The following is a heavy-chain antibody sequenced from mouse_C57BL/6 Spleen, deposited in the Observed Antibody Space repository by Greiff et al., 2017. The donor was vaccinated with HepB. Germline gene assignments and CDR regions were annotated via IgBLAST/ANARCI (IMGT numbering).Heavy chain of an antibody. D-gene: IGHD2-4*01. J-gene: IGHJ2*01. CDR2: IYPGSGST. V-gene: IGHV1-55*01. Sequence: QVQLQQPGAELVKPGASVKMSCKASGYTFTSYWITWVKQRPGQGLEWIGDIYPGSGSTNYNEKFKSNATLTVDTSSSTAYMQLSSLTSEDSAVYYCARWGLRQDSSYWGQGTTLTVSS. CDR1: GYTFTSYW. CDR3: ARWGLRQDSSY.